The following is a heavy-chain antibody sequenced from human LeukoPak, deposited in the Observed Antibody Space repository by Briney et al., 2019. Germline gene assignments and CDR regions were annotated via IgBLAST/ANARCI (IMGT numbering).Heavy chain of an antibody. CDR1: SGSFSSGGYY. CDR2: ISHSGGT. D-gene: IGHD3-22*01. J-gene: IGHJ2*01. V-gene: IGHV4-31*03. Sequence: SQTLSLTCIVSSGSFSSGGYYWSWIRQHPGQGLEWIGYISHSGGTLYNPSLKSRVMISLDTSKNQFSLKLTSVTAADTAVYYCARDGGSSGYRYFDLWGRGTLVTVSS. CDR3: ARDGGSSGYRYFDL.